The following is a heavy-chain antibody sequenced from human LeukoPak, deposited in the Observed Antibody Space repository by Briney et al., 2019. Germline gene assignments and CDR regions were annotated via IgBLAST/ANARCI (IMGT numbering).Heavy chain of an antibody. CDR3: ARRASSRPFYYYYYMDV. D-gene: IGHD6-13*01. Sequence: PSETLSLTCAVYGGSFSGYYWSWNRQPPGKGLEWIGEINHSGSTNYNPSLKSRVTISVDTSKNQFSLKLSSVTAADTAVYYCARRASSRPFYYYYYMDVWGKGTTVTISS. CDR2: INHSGST. CDR1: GGSFSGYY. V-gene: IGHV4-34*01. J-gene: IGHJ6*03.